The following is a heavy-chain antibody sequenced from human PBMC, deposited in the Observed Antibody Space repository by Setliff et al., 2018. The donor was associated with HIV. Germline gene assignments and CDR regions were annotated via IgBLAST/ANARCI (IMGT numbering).Heavy chain of an antibody. Sequence: PGGSLRLSCAASGFTFNNYAMSWIRQAPGKGLEWVSYISSAATIISYADSAKGRFTISRDDATNSLYLQMNRLRAEDTAVYYCARDLVRVSAHQDDYWGQGTLVTVSS. V-gene: IGHV3-11*01. CDR3: ARDLVRVSAHQDDY. CDR1: GFTFNNYA. CDR2: ISSAATII. D-gene: IGHD2-2*01. J-gene: IGHJ4*02.